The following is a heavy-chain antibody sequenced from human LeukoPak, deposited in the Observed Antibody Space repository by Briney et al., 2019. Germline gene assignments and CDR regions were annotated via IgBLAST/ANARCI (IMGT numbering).Heavy chain of an antibody. CDR1: GYSISSGYY. Sequence: PSETLSLTCAVSGYSISSGYYRVWIRPPPGKGLEWIGSIYHSGSTYYNPSLKSRVTISVDTSKNQFSLKLSSVTAADTAVYYCARQTLVGAIYWGQGTLVTVSS. CDR2: IYHSGST. J-gene: IGHJ4*02. D-gene: IGHD1-26*01. V-gene: IGHV4-38-2*01. CDR3: ARQTLVGAIY.